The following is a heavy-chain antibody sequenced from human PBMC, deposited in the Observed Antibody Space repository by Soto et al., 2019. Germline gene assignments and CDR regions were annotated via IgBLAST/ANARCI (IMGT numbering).Heavy chain of an antibody. Sequence: ASVKVSCKASGYTFTSYGISWGRQAPGQGLEWMGWISAYNGNTNYAQKLQGRVTMTTDTSTSTAYMELRSLRSDDTAVYYCARDQQGYYDFWSGYYTGPYYYYMDVWGKGTTXTVSS. CDR1: GYTFTSYG. J-gene: IGHJ6*03. CDR3: ARDQQGYYDFWSGYYTGPYYYYMDV. V-gene: IGHV1-18*01. CDR2: ISAYNGNT. D-gene: IGHD3-3*01.